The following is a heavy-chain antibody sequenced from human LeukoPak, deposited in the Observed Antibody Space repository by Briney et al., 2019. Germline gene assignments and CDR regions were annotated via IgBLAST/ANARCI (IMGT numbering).Heavy chain of an antibody. Sequence: SETVSLTCTVSGASISSYYWSWIRQPPGKGLEWIGYIDYSGSTNYNPSLKSRVIISVDTSKTQFSLKLSSVTAADTAVYYCARHYYIDPFDYWGQGTLVTVSA. V-gene: IGHV4-59*01. CDR1: GASISSYY. J-gene: IGHJ4*02. D-gene: IGHD3-10*01. CDR2: IDYSGST. CDR3: ARHYYIDPFDY.